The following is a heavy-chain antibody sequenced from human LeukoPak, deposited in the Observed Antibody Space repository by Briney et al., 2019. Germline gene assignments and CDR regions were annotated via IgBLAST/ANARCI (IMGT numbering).Heavy chain of an antibody. CDR1: GYTFTTYD. D-gene: IGHD2-2*01. CDR3: ARGGDIVVVPAAIVGP. V-gene: IGHV1-8*01. CDR2: MNPNNGNT. Sequence: ASVKVSCKASGYTFTTYDINWVRQAPGQGLEWMGWMNPNNGNTGYPQKFQGRVTMTRNTSISTAYLELSSLRSEDTAVYYCARGGDIVVVPAAIVGPWGQGTLVTVSS. J-gene: IGHJ5*02.